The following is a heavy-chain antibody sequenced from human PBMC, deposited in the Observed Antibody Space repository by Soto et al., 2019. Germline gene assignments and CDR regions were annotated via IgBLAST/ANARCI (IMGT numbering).Heavy chain of an antibody. CDR2: INAGNGNT. D-gene: IGHD2-2*01. V-gene: IGHV1-3*01. CDR1: GYTFTIYA. J-gene: IGHJ5*02. Sequence: ASVKVSCKASGYTFTIYAMHWVRQAPGQRLEWMGWINAGNGNTKYSQKFQGRVTITRDTSASTAYMELSSLRSEDTAVYYCARDFFIVVVPAARGNWFDPWGQGTLVTVS. CDR3: ARDFFIVVVPAARGNWFDP.